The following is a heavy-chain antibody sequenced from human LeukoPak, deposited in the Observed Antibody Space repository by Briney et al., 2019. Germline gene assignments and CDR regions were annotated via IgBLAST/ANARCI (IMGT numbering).Heavy chain of an antibody. CDR3: ARKGEIYGDYDY. CDR1: GYTFTGYY. Sequence: ASVKVSCKASGYTFTGYYMHWVLQAPGQGLEWMGWINPNSGGTHYAQKFQGRVTVTRDTSISTTYMDLSRLKSDDTAIYYCARKGEIYGDYDYWGQGTLVTVSS. J-gene: IGHJ4*02. D-gene: IGHD4-17*01. CDR2: INPNSGGT. V-gene: IGHV1-2*02.